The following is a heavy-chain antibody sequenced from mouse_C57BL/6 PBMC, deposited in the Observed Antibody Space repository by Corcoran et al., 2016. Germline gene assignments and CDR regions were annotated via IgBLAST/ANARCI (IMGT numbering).Heavy chain of an antibody. D-gene: IGHD2-4*01. J-gene: IGHJ4*01. CDR2: ISYDGSN. V-gene: IGHV3-6*01. CDR1: GYSITSGYY. Sequence: DVQLQESGPGLVKPSQSLSLTCSVTGYSITSGYYWNWIRQFPGNKLEWMGYISYDGSNNYNPSLKNRISITRDTSKNQFFLKLNSVTTEDTATYYCARWVYYDYDDAMDYWGQGTSVTVSS. CDR3: ARWVYYDYDDAMDY.